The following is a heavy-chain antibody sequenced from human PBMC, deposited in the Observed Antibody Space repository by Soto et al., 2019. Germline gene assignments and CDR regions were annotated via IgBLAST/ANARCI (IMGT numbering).Heavy chain of an antibody. CDR3: ARAHIVAAGTTISGPSIGFDY. CDR1: GGTFSSYA. V-gene: IGHV1-69*13. D-gene: IGHD6-13*01. Sequence: ASVKVSCKASGGTFSSYAISWVRQAPGQGLEWMGGIIPTFGTANYAQKFQGRVTITADESTSTAYMELSSLRSEDTAVYYCARAHIVAAGTTISGPSIGFDYWGQGTLVTVSS. J-gene: IGHJ4*02. CDR2: IIPTFGTA.